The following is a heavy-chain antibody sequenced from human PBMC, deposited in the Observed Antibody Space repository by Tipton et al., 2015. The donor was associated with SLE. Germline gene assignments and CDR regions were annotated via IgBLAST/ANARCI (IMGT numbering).Heavy chain of an antibody. Sequence: TLSLTCAVSGYSISSGYYWGWIRQPPGKGLEWIGYIYYSGSTNYNPSLKSRVTISVDTSKNQFSLKLSSVTAADTAVYYCARGLMVRGVTPGDWGQGTLVTVSS. J-gene: IGHJ4*02. V-gene: IGHV4-38-2*01. CDR2: IYYSGST. D-gene: IGHD3-10*01. CDR3: ARGLMVRGVTPGD. CDR1: GYSISSGYY.